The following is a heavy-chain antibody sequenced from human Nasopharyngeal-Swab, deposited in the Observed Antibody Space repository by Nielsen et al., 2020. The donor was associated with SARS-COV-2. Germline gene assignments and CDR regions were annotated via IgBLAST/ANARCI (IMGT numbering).Heavy chain of an antibody. J-gene: IGHJ4*02. CDR3: ARDAFDDILTGYYYYFDY. CDR1: GFTFSSYE. V-gene: IGHV3-48*03. D-gene: IGHD3-9*01. CDR2: ISSSGSTI. Sequence: GESLKISCAASGFTFSSYEMNWVRQAPGKGLEWVSYISSSGSTIYYADSVKGRFTISRDNAKNSLYLQMNSLSAEDTAVYYCARDAFDDILTGYYYYFDYWGQGTLVTVSS.